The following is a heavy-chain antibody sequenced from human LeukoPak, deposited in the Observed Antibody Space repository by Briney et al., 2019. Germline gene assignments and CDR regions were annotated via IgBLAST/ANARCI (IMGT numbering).Heavy chain of an antibody. J-gene: IGHJ4*02. V-gene: IGHV1-69*05. CDR2: IIPIFGTA. Sequence: SVKVSCKASGGTFSSYAISWVRQAPGQGLEWMGGIIPIFGTANYAQKFQGRVTITTDESTSTAYMELSSLRSEDTAVYYCPRHQMATYEFDYWGQGTLVTVSS. D-gene: IGHD5-24*01. CDR1: GGTFSSYA. CDR3: PRHQMATYEFDY.